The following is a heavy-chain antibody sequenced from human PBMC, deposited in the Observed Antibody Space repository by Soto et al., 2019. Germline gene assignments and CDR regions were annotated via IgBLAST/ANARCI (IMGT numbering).Heavy chain of an antibody. J-gene: IGHJ5*02. CDR3: TSAGVVVVAATYYP. CDR2: IRSKGYGGAT. D-gene: IGHD2-15*01. CDR1: GFNFGDYA. Sequence: EVQLVESGGGLVKPGRSLRLSCTASGFNFGDYAMSWFRQAPGKVLEWVGFIRSKGYGGATEYAASVKGRFTISRDDSKSIAKLPRNSLKTDDTAVYYCTSAGVVVVAATYYPWGQGSLVTFSS. V-gene: IGHV3-49*05.